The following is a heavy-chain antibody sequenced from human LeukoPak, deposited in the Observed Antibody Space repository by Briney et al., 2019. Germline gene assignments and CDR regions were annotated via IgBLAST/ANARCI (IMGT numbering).Heavy chain of an antibody. V-gene: IGHV5-51*01. CDR1: GYSFTTYW. CDR3: ARLGGGLIASPALDAFDI. J-gene: IGHJ3*02. Sequence: GESLKISCKGSGYSFTTYWIAWVRQKPGKGLEWMGIIYPGDSDTRYSPSFQGQVTISADKSISTAYLQWSSLKASDTAMYYCARLGGGLIASPALDAFDIWGQGTMVTVSS. CDR2: IYPGDSDT. D-gene: IGHD3-16*01.